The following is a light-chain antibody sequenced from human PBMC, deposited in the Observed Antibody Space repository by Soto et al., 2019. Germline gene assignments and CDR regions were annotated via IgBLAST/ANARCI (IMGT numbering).Light chain of an antibody. CDR3: VSDFMLGT. V-gene: IGKV3-20*01. J-gene: IGKJ4*02. CDR2: GAS. CDR1: QDVINNF. Sequence: SPDSINLSPGERATLSCMASQDVINNFIACYQQKPGQAPRLLIYGASNRATGIPDRFSGSGSGTDFSLTICIQEQEDIPDYCSVSDFMLGTFAERTKVDIK.